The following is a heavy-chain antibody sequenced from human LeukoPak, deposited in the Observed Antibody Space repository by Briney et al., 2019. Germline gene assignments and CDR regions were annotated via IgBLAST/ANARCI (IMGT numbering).Heavy chain of an antibody. CDR1: GYSISSGYY. CDR3: ARAGRWEGRPHAFDI. V-gene: IGHV4-38-2*02. J-gene: IGHJ3*02. CDR2: MFHSGST. Sequence: PSETLSLTCTVSGYSISSGYYWGWIRQPPGKGLEWIGSMFHSGSTYYNPSLKSRVTMSVDTSKNQFSLKLSSVTAADTAVYYCARAGRWEGRPHAFDIWGQGTMVTVSS. D-gene: IGHD1-26*01.